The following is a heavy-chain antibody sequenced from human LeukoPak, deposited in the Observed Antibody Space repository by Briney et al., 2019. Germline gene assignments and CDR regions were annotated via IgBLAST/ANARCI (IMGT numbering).Heavy chain of an antibody. CDR3: ARASEVDSGAFDP. D-gene: IGHD3-10*01. V-gene: IGHV1-46*01. J-gene: IGHJ5*02. Sequence: ASVKVSCKASGYSLTRYYIHWVRQAPGQGLEWMGIITPTDSTNYAQKFQGRVTMTRDTSTSTVYMTLRSLRSDDTAVYFCARASEVDSGAFDPWGQGTLVTVSS. CDR2: ITPTDST. CDR1: GYSLTRYY.